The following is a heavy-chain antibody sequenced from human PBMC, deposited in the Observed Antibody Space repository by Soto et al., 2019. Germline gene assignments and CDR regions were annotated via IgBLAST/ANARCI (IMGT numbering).Heavy chain of an antibody. J-gene: IGHJ6*02. Sequence: ASVKVSCKASGYTFTSYGIHWVRQAPGQGLEWMGWISAYNGNTNYAQKLQGRVTMTTDTSTSTAYMELRSLRSDDTAVYYCERDMLMVYASSGMDVWGQGTTVIVSS. D-gene: IGHD2-8*01. V-gene: IGHV1-18*01. CDR1: GYTFTSYG. CDR2: ISAYNGNT. CDR3: ERDMLMVYASSGMDV.